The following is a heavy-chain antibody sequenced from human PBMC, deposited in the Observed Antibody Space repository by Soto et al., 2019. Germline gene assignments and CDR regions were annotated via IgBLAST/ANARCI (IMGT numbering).Heavy chain of an antibody. CDR3: ATDRSYGGSYFDY. Sequence: GGSLRLSCAASGGTFSSYAMSWVRQAPGKGLEWVSAISGSGGSTYYADSVKGRFTISRDNSKHTRYLQMNSLRAEDTAVYYCATDRSYGGSYFDYWGQGTLVTVSS. J-gene: IGHJ4*02. V-gene: IGHV3-23*01. D-gene: IGHD2-15*01. CDR2: ISGSGGST. CDR1: GGTFSSYA.